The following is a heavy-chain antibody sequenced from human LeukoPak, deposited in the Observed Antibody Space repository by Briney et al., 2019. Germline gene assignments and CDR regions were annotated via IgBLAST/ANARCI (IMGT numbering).Heavy chain of an antibody. Sequence: PSETLSLTCAVYGGSFSGYYRSWIRQPPGKGLEWIGEINHSGSTNYNPSLKSRVTISVDTSKNQFSLKLSSVTAADTAVYYCARVGLGRWFDPWGRGTLVTVSS. CDR2: INHSGST. CDR1: GGSFSGYY. CDR3: ARVGLGRWFDP. V-gene: IGHV4-34*01. J-gene: IGHJ5*02.